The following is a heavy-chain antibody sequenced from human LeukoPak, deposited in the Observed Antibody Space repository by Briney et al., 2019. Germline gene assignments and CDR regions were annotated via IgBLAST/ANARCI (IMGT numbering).Heavy chain of an antibody. Sequence: GASLRLSCAASGFTFSDYYMSWIRQAPGKGLEWVSYISSSGSTIYYADSVKGRFTISRDNAKNSLYLQMNSLRAEDTAVYYCASTPASRGQLLWIGVYWGQGTLVTVSS. J-gene: IGHJ4*02. CDR3: ASTPASRGQLLWIGVY. V-gene: IGHV3-11*01. CDR2: ISSSGSTI. CDR1: GFTFSDYY. D-gene: IGHD2-2*01.